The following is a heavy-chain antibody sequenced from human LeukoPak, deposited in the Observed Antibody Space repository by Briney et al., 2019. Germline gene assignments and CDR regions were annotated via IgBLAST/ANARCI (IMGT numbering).Heavy chain of an antibody. CDR1: GFTFSSYA. Sequence: SGGSLRLSCAASGFTFSSYAMSWVRQAPGKGLEWVSAISGSGGSTYYADSVKGRFTISRDNSKNTLYLQMNSLRAEDTAVYYCAKELPPNLIAAAGPFDYWGQGTLVTVSS. D-gene: IGHD6-13*01. J-gene: IGHJ4*02. CDR2: ISGSGGST. V-gene: IGHV3-23*01. CDR3: AKELPPNLIAAAGPFDY.